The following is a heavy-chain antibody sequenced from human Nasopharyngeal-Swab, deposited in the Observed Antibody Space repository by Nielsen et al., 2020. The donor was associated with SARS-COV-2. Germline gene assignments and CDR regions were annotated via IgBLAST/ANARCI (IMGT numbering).Heavy chain of an antibody. D-gene: IGHD1-1*01. V-gene: IGHV4-38-2*01. CDR1: GYSISSDNY. CDR2: VYHSGST. CDR3: GRHGAGTGGNRVYYYYYVNV. J-gene: IGHJ6*03. Sequence: GSLRLSCAVSGYSISSDNYWAWIRQSSGKGLEWIGSVYHSGSTSYNPSLKSRATISVDTANNQFSLKLTSATAADTAVYYCGRHGAGTGGNRVYYYYYVNVWGKGTTVTVSS.